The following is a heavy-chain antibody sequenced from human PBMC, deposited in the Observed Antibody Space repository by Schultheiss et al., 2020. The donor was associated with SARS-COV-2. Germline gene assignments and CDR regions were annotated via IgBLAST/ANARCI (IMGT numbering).Heavy chain of an antibody. Sequence: GGSLRLSCAASEFIFSINYMSWVRQAPGKGLEWVSYISSSGSTIYYADSVKGRFTISGDNAENSLSLQMNSLRAEDTAVYYCARDTTPNYSSGWYESVDYWGQGTLVTVSS. CDR2: ISSSGSTI. CDR1: EFIFSINY. CDR3: ARDTTPNYSSGWYESVDY. D-gene: IGHD6-19*01. V-gene: IGHV3-11*04. J-gene: IGHJ4*02.